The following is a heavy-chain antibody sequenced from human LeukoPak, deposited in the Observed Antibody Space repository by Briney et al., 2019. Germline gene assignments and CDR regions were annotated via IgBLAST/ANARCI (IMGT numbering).Heavy chain of an antibody. D-gene: IGHD2/OR15-2a*01. CDR3: ARQTVIIPTGMEGPWFDP. CDR1: GVSIKNHY. J-gene: IGHJ5*02. V-gene: IGHV4-59*08. CDR2: IYYAGSS. Sequence: SETLSLTCTVSGVSIKNHYWSWFRQPPGKGLEWIANIYYAGSSNYNPSLKSRVSVSIDASKNHLSLQLTSVTAADTAIYYCARQTVIIPTGMEGPWFDPWGQGTLVAVSS.